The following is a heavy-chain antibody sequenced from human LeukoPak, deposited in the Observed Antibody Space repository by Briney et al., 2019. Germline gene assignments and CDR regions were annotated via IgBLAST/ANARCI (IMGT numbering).Heavy chain of an antibody. CDR2: IYYSGST. J-gene: IGHJ4*02. CDR1: GGSISSYY. Sequence: SETLSLTCTVSGGSISSYYWSWLRQPPGKGLEWVGNIYYSGSTYYNTSLNSRVTISVYTSKYQFSLKLSSVTSADTAVYYCARLPQPSDILTAYANSFDYWGQGSLVTVSS. V-gene: IGHV4-39*01. D-gene: IGHD3-9*01. CDR3: ARLPQPSDILTAYANSFDY.